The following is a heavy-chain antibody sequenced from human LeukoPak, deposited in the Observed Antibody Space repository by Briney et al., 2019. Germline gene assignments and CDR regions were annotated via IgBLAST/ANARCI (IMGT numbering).Heavy chain of an antibody. CDR2: IYYSGST. J-gene: IGHJ5*02. D-gene: IGHD6-13*01. Sequence: PSETLSLTCTVSGGSLSSYYWSWIRQPPGKGLEWIGYIYYSGSTNYNPSLKSRVTISVDTSKNQFSLKLSSVTAADTAVYYCARGGDSSSWYRVGYNWFDPWGQGTLVTVSS. V-gene: IGHV4-59*01. CDR3: ARGGDSSSWYRVGYNWFDP. CDR1: GGSLSSYY.